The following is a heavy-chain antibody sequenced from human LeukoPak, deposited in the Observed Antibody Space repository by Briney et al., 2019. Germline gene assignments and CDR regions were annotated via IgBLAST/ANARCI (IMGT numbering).Heavy chain of an antibody. CDR3: AREDGSGWAFDY. V-gene: IGHV3-7*01. CDR1: GFIFSSYR. D-gene: IGHD6-19*01. J-gene: IGHJ4*02. Sequence: VGSPRPSCAASGFIFSSYRMSCVRQAPGKGLEWVANIRQDGSEKYYVDSVKGRFTISRDNAKNSLYLQMNSLRAEDTAVYYCAREDGSGWAFDYWGQGTLVTVSS. CDR2: IRQDGSEK.